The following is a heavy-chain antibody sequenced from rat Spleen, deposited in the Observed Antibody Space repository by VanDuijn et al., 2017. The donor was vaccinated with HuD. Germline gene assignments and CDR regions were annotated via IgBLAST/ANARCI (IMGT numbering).Heavy chain of an antibody. Sequence: EVKLVESGGGLVQPGRSLKLSCAASGFTFSSFPMAWVRQGPTKGLEWVATISSSGGSIFYRDSVKGRFTISRDNAKSTLYLQMNSLRSEDTATYYCANNWELYYWGQGVMVTVSS. CDR1: GFTFSSFP. CDR3: ANNWELYY. D-gene: IGHD5-1*01. CDR2: ISSSGGSI. J-gene: IGHJ2*01. V-gene: IGHV5-46*01.